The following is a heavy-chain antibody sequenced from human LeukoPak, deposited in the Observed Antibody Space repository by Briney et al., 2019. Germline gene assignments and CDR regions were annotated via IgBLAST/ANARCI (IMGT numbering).Heavy chain of an antibody. Sequence: PSETLSLTCTVSGGSISSYYWSWIRQPPGKRLERIGYIYYSGSTNYNPSLKSRVTISVDTSKNQFSLKLSSVTAADTAVYYCARVIRGGYYVGRFDYWGQGTLVTVSS. CDR1: GGSISSYY. J-gene: IGHJ4*02. D-gene: IGHD3-22*01. CDR3: ARVIRGGYYVGRFDY. V-gene: IGHV4-59*01. CDR2: IYYSGST.